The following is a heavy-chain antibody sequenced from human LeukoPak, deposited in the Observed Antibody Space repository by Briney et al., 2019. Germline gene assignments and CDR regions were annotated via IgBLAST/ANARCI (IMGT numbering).Heavy chain of an antibody. D-gene: IGHD3-22*01. CDR2: INWNGGHT. V-gene: IGHV3-20*04. J-gene: IGHJ3*02. CDR1: GFTFDDYG. CDR3: ARDPDSNYYDSSGYYGVAFDI. Sequence: PGGSLRLSCAASGFTFDDYGIHWVRQAPGKGLEWVSGINWNGGHTNYADSVKGRFTISRDNAKNSLYLQMNSLRAEDTAVYYCARDPDSNYYDSSGYYGVAFDIWGQGTMVTVSS.